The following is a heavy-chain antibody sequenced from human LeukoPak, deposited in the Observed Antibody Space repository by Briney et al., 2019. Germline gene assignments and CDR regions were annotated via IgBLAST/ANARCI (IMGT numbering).Heavy chain of an antibody. D-gene: IGHD6-19*01. V-gene: IGHV3-30*04. Sequence: GGSLRLSCAASGFTFSSYAMHWVRQAPGKGLEWVAVISYDGSNKYYADSVKGRFTISRDNSKNTLYLQMNSPRAEDTAVYYCAREDSSGWYVAYYYYGMDVWGQGTTVTVSS. CDR3: AREDSSGWYVAYYYYGMDV. CDR1: GFTFSSYA. J-gene: IGHJ6*02. CDR2: ISYDGSNK.